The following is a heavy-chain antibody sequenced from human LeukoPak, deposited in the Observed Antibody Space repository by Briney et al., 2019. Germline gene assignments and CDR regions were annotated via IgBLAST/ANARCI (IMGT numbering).Heavy chain of an antibody. Sequence: GASVKVSCKASGYTFTGYYMHWVRQAPGQGLEWMGRINPNSGGTNCAQKFQGRVTMTRDTSISTAYMELSRLRSDDTAVYYCAREGGSYGSSDSSGYSLDYWGQGTLVTVSS. D-gene: IGHD3-22*01. CDR1: GYTFTGYY. CDR3: AREGGSYGSSDSSGYSLDY. J-gene: IGHJ4*02. CDR2: INPNSGGT. V-gene: IGHV1-2*06.